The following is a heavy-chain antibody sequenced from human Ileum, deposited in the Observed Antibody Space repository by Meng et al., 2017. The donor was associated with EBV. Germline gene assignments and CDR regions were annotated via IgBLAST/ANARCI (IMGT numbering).Heavy chain of an antibody. CDR3: ARGTPRAELGTDY. Sequence: VEGGGVLIEPGGALCLSCAVYGFTFSYSYMNWIRQAPGKGLEWISYISTDGGTIHYRDSVKGRFTISRDNTKNSLYLQMNSLRADDTAVYYCARGTPRAELGTDYWGQGTLVTVSS. V-gene: IGHV3-11*01. J-gene: IGHJ4*02. CDR1: GFTFSYSY. D-gene: IGHD7-27*01. CDR2: ISTDGGTI.